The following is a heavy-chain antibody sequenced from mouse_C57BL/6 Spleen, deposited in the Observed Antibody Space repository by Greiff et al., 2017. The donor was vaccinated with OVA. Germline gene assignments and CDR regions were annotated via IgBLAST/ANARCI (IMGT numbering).Heavy chain of an antibody. J-gene: IGHJ2*01. CDR2: INPSTGGT. D-gene: IGHD1-1*01. V-gene: IGHV1-42*01. CDR1: GYSFTGYY. Sequence: VQLQQSGPELVKPGASVKISCKASGYSFTGYYMNWVKQSPEKSLEWIGEINPSTGGTTYNQKFKAKATLTVDKSSSTAYMQLKSLTSEDSAVYYFARSNYGSRYFDYWGQGTTLTVSS. CDR3: ARSNYGSRYFDY.